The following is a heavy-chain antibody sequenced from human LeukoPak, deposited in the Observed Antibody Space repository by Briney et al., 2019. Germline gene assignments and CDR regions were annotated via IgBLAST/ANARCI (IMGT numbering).Heavy chain of an antibody. CDR3: AREGAQRRYCSGGSCPVFDY. J-gene: IGHJ4*02. V-gene: IGHV4-34*01. CDR2: INHSGST. D-gene: IGHD2-15*01. Sequence: SETLSLTCAVYGGSFSGYYWSWIRQPPGKGLEWIGEINHSGSTNYNPSLKSRVTISVDTSKNQFSLKLSSVTAADTAVYYCAREGAQRRYCSGGSCPVFDYWGQGTLVTVSS. CDR1: GGSFSGYY.